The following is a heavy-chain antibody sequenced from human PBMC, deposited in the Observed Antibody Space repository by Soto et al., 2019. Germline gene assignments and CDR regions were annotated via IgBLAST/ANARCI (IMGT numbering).Heavy chain of an antibody. J-gene: IGHJ5*02. CDR1: GFTFIHYI. CDR2: IRDDGKKT. D-gene: IGHD5-18*01. V-gene: IGHV3-30*03. CDR3: AREGDSHAFRGFDL. Sequence: PWGSLRLSCAASGFTFIHYIYHFVRHSPGKWLQWVAVIRDDGKKTNYATSVRGRFTVSRDMSRSTIFLQMNNLRIDDSAIYSCAREGDSHAFRGFDLWGQGTPVTVS.